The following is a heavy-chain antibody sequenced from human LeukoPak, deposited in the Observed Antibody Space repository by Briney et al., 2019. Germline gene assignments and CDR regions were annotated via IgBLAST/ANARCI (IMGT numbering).Heavy chain of an antibody. CDR3: ASSLGYYYYYGMDV. D-gene: IGHD7-27*01. Sequence: GGSLRLSCAASGFTVSSNYMSWVRQAPGKGLEWVSVIYSGGSTYYPDSVKGRFTISRDNSKNTLYLQMNSLRAEDTAVYYCASSLGYYYYYGMDVWGQGTTVTVSS. J-gene: IGHJ6*02. V-gene: IGHV3-66*01. CDR1: GFTVSSNY. CDR2: IYSGGST.